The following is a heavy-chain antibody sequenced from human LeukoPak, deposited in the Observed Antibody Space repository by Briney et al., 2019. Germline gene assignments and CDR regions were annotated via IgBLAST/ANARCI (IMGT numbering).Heavy chain of an antibody. CDR1: GITFSGSW. J-gene: IGHJ4*02. CDR2: MNSDGSIT. D-gene: IGHD1-26*01. Sequence: PGGSLRLSCAASGITFSGSWMHWVRQAPGKGLVWLSRMNSDGSITNYADSVKGRFTISRDNAKDTLYLQMNSLRVEDTAVYFCIRGLVGPSDYWGQGTLVTVPS. V-gene: IGHV3-74*01. CDR3: IRGLVGPSDY.